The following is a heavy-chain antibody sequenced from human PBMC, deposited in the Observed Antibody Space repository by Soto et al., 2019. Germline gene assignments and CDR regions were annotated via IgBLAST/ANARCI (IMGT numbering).Heavy chain of an antibody. V-gene: IGHV1-3*01. CDR3: ARSYYDFWSGPRYYFDY. CDR1: GYTFTSYA. J-gene: IGHJ4*02. Sequence: QVQLVQSGAEVKKPGASVKVSCKASGYTFTSYAMHWVRQAPGQRLEWMGWINAGNGNTKYSQKFQGRVTITRDTSASTAYMELSSLRSEDTAVYYCARSYYDFWSGPRYYFDYWGQGTLVTVSS. CDR2: INAGNGNT. D-gene: IGHD3-3*01.